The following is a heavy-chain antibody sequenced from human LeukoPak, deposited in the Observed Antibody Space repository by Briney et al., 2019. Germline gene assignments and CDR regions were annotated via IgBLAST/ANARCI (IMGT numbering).Heavy chain of an antibody. CDR1: GFTFSDYW. CDR3: ARVGTWELQRVFDY. CDR2: INRGGNEV. J-gene: IGHJ4*02. V-gene: IGHV3-7*01. D-gene: IGHD1-26*01. Sequence: GGSLRLSCAPSGFTFSDYWMTWVRQVPGKGLEWVANINRGGNEVHYVDSVKGRFAISRDNAKNSLYLQLDSLRVEDTAVYYCARVGTWELQRVFDYWGQGTLVTVSS.